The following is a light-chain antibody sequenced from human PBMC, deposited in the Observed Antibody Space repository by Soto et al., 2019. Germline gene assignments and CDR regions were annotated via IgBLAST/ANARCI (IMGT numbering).Light chain of an antibody. J-gene: IGKJ1*01. CDR2: KVS. CDR1: QGLLYSDGKTY. V-gene: IGKV2-24*01. Sequence: DVVMTQSPLSLPVTLGQPASISGRSSQGLLYSDGKTYLSWFQQRPGQPPRXXIYKVSDRFSGVPDRFSGSGAGTDFTLTISRVEVEDVGVDDCMQATQSSWTFGQGTKVDIK. CDR3: MQATQSSWT.